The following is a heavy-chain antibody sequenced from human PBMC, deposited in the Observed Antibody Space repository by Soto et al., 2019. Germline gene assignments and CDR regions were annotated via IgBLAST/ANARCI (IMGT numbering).Heavy chain of an antibody. V-gene: IGHV3-23*01. D-gene: IGHD3-10*01. CDR1: GFTFSSYA. J-gene: IGHJ4*02. Sequence: EVQLLESGGGLVQPGGSLRLSCAASGFTFSSYAMSWVRQAPGKGLEWVSAISGSGGSTYYADSVKGQFTISRDNSKNTLYLQMNSLRAEDTAVYYCAKGRRYYGSGSYSLFDYWGQGTLVTVSS. CDR2: ISGSGGST. CDR3: AKGRRYYGSGSYSLFDY.